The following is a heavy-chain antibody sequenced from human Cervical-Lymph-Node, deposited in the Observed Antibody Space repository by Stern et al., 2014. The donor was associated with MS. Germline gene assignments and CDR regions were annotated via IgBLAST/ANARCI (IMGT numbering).Heavy chain of an antibody. CDR3: ATHGGSSFQMDV. J-gene: IGHJ6*02. CDR2: ISPHTGGA. Sequence: QLVQSGAEVKKPGASVKVSCKASGYGFTDFNTHWVRQAPGQGLEWMGRISPHTGGAKYAEKFQGRVTMTRDTSITTAYMELDRLTSDDTAVYYCATHGGSSFQMDVWGQGTTVTVSS. CDR1: GYGFTDFN. D-gene: IGHD6-13*01. V-gene: IGHV1-2*06.